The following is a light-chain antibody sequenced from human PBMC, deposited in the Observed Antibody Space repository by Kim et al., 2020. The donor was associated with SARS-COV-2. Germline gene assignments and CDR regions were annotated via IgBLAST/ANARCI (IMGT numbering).Light chain of an antibody. CDR1: NSDVGAHSY. CDR3: SSLTTSTTVV. V-gene: IGLV2-14*01. J-gene: IGLJ3*02. Sequence: QSALTQPASVSGSPGQSIAISCTGTNSDVGAHSYVSWYQQHPGKVPKLLIYDVTDRPPGVSDRFSGSKSGNTASLTISGLQAEDEADYYCSSLTTSTTVVFGGGTQLTVL. CDR2: DVT.